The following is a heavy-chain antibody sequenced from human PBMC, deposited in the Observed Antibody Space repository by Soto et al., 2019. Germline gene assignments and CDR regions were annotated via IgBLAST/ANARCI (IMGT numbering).Heavy chain of an antibody. V-gene: IGHV4-4*02. CDR1: GSSFTSNNW. CDR3: ASRDPGTSVDY. Sequence: SETLSLTCAVSGSSFTSNNWWTWVRQPPGQGLEWIGEIYRTGSTNYNPSLKSRVTISLDKSENQFSLKVTSLTAADTAVYYCASRDPGTSVDYWGQGTLVTVSS. CDR2: IYRTGST. J-gene: IGHJ4*02. D-gene: IGHD1-7*01.